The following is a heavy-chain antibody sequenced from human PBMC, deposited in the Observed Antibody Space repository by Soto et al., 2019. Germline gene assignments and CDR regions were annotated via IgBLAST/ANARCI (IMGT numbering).Heavy chain of an antibody. J-gene: IGHJ6*02. D-gene: IGHD2-2*01. CDR3: AGGILGYCISTSCHLSYYGMDV. CDR1: GGSVSSGSYY. V-gene: IGHV4-61*01. CDR2: IYYSGST. Sequence: SETLSLTCTVSGGSVSSGSYYWSWIRQPPGKGLEWIGYIYYSGSTNYNPSLKSRVTISVDTSKNQFSLKLSSVTAADTAVYYCAGGILGYCISTSCHLSYYGMDVSGQATTVTVSS.